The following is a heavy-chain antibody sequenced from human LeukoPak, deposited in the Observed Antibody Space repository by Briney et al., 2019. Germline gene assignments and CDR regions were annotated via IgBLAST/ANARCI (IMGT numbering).Heavy chain of an antibody. V-gene: IGHV4-4*07. Sequence: SETLSLTCTVSGGSISSYYWSWIRQPAGKGLEWIGRIYTSGSTNYNPSLKSRVTMSVDTSKNQFSLKLSSVTAADTAVYYCARDQHYYDSSGYLDAFDIGGQGTMVTVSS. CDR2: IYTSGST. CDR1: GGSISSYY. D-gene: IGHD3-22*01. J-gene: IGHJ3*02. CDR3: ARDQHYYDSSGYLDAFDI.